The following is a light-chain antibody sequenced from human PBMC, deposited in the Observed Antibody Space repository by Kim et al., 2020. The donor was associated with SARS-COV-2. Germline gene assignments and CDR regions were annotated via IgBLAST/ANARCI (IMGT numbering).Light chain of an antibody. V-gene: IGKV1-39*01. CDR2: DAF. CDR1: QSITTY. J-gene: IGKJ4*01. CDR3: QQTYSLPPT. Sequence: DIQMTQSPSSLSTSVGDRVTITCRASQSITTYLSWYQHKPGKAPKLLIYDAFTLQSGVPSRFSGSGSGAHFTLTISSLQPEDFATYYCQQTYSLPPTFGGGTKVDIK.